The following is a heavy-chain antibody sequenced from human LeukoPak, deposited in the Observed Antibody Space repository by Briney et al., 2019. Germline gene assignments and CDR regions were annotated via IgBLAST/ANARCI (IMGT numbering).Heavy chain of an antibody. Sequence: PSETLSLTCTVSGGSISSYYWSWIRQPPGKGLEWIGYIYYSGSTNYNPSLKSRVTISVDTPKNQFSLELSSVTAADTAVYYCAREDYGDDGYFDLWGRGTLVTVSS. V-gene: IGHV4-59*12. CDR3: AREDYGDDGYFDL. D-gene: IGHD4-17*01. J-gene: IGHJ2*01. CDR1: GGSISSYY. CDR2: IYYSGST.